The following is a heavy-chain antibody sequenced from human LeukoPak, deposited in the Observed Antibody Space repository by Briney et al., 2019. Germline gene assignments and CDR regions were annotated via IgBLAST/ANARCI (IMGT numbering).Heavy chain of an antibody. D-gene: IGHD3-3*01. Sequence: SETLSLTCTVSGGSISSYYWSWIRQPPGKGLEWIGYIYYSGSTNYNPSLKSRVTISVDTSKNQFSLKLSSVTAADTAVYYCAREIGQSITIFGVVRGWFDPWGQGTLVIVSS. CDR1: GGSISSYY. CDR2: IYYSGST. J-gene: IGHJ5*02. CDR3: AREIGQSITIFGVVRGWFDP. V-gene: IGHV4-59*12.